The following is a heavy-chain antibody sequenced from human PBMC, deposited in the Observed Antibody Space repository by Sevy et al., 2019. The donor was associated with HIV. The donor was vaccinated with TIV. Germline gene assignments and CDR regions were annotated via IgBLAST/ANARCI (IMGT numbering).Heavy chain of an antibody. CDR3: ARDNRVSYYYGMDV. V-gene: IGHV4-31*03. CDR2: IYYSGST. J-gene: IGHJ6*02. Sequence: SETLSLTCTVSGGSISSGGYYWSWIRQHPGKGLEWIGYIYYSGSTYYNPSLKSRVTISVDTSKNPFSLKLSSVTAADTAVYYCARDNRVSYYYGMDVWGQGTTVTVSS. CDR1: GGSISSGGYY. D-gene: IGHD3-22*01.